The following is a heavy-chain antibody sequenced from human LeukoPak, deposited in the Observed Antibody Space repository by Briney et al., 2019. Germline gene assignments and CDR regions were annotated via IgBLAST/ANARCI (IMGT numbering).Heavy chain of an antibody. V-gene: IGHV3-21*01. Sequence: GGSLRLSCAASGFTFSNYSMNWVRQAPGKGLEWVSLISSSSTYIYYADSVKGRFTISRDNAKNSLYLQMNSLRADDTAVYYCVRDRGSYPVDFWGQGTLVTVSS. D-gene: IGHD3-16*02. CDR3: VRDRGSYPVDF. CDR1: GFTFSNYS. J-gene: IGHJ4*02. CDR2: ISSSSTYI.